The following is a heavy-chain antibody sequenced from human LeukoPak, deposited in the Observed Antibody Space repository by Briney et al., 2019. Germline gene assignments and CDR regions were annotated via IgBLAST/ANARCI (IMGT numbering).Heavy chain of an antibody. D-gene: IGHD5-12*01. J-gene: IGHJ4*02. Sequence: ASVKVSCKASGYTFTGYYMRWVRQAPGQGLEWMGWINPNSGGTNYAQKFQGRVTMTRDTSISTAYMELSRPRSDDTAVYYCARDAVGGYPTLGYWGQGTLVTVSS. CDR2: INPNSGGT. CDR3: ARDAVGGYPTLGY. V-gene: IGHV1-2*02. CDR1: GYTFTGYY.